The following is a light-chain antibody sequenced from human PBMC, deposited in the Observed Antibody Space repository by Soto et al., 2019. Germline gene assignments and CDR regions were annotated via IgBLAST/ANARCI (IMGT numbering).Light chain of an antibody. J-gene: IGKJ2*01. CDR3: QQYSIYPYT. Sequence: DIQMTQSPSTLSASVGDRVTITCRASQTISNWLAWYQQEPGKAPKLLIYDASSFRSGVPSRFSGSGFATDFTLTISSLQPDDCAPYYCQQYSIYPYTFGKGTKLESK. CDR2: DAS. CDR1: QTISNW. V-gene: IGKV1-5*01.